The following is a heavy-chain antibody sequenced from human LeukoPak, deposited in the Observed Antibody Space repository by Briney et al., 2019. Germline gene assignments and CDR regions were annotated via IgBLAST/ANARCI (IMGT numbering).Heavy chain of an antibody. D-gene: IGHD2-15*01. CDR2: IYPGDSDT. Sequence: GESLKISCKGSGYSFSTNWIGWVRQMPGRGLEWMGIIYPGDSDTKSSPSFQGQVTISVDKSITTAYLQWSSLKASDTAIYYCARRVAGYFGFWGQGTLVTVSS. CDR1: GYSFSTNW. V-gene: IGHV5-51*01. J-gene: IGHJ4*02. CDR3: ARRVAGYFGF.